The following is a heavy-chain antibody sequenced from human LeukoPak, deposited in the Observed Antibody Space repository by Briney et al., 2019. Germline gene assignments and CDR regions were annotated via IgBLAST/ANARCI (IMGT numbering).Heavy chain of an antibody. CDR3: AREGMALANFDY. D-gene: IGHD5-24*01. Sequence: GGSLRLSCAASGFTFSSYWMNWVRQAPGKGLVWVSRINSDGSNTKYADSVKGRFTISRDNAKNTLYLQMNSLGGEDTAVYYCAREGMALANFDYWGQGTLVTVSS. CDR1: GFTFSSYW. V-gene: IGHV3-74*01. CDR2: INSDGSNT. J-gene: IGHJ4*02.